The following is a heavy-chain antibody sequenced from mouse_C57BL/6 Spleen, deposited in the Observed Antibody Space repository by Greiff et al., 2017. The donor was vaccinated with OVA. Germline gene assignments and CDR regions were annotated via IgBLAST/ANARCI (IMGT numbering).Heavy chain of an antibody. CDR3: ASGDYYGSSPWFAY. CDR2: ISSGSSTI. Sequence: EVHLVESGGGLVKPGGSLKLSCAASGFTFSDYGMHWVRQAPEKGLEWVAYISSGSSTIYYADTVKGRFTISRDNAKNTLFLQMTSLRSEDTAMYYCASGDYYGSSPWFAYWGQGTLVTVSA. J-gene: IGHJ3*01. V-gene: IGHV5-17*01. D-gene: IGHD1-1*01. CDR1: GFTFSDYG.